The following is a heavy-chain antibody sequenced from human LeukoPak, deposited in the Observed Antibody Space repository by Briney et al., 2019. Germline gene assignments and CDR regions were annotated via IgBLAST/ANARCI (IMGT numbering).Heavy chain of an antibody. Sequence: GGSLRLSCAASGFTFSSYSMNWVRQAPGKGLEWVSSISSSSSYIYYADSVKGRFTISRDNAKNSLYLQMNSLRAEDTAVYYCARDHIGSSSADYWGQGTLVTVSS. D-gene: IGHD6-6*01. CDR1: GFTFSSYS. CDR3: ARDHIGSSSADY. J-gene: IGHJ4*02. V-gene: IGHV3-21*01. CDR2: ISSSSSYI.